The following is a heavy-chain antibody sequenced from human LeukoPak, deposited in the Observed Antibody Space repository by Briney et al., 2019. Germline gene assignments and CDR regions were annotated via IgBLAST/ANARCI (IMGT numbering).Heavy chain of an antibody. Sequence: SETLSLTCTVPGGSISSSSYYWGWIRQPPGKGLEWIGSIYYSGSTYYNPSLKSRVTISVDTSKNQFSLKLSSVTAADTAVYYCARDGVYDYVWGSYRLNWFDPWGQGTLVTVSS. CDR3: ARDGVYDYVWGSYRLNWFDP. D-gene: IGHD3-16*02. V-gene: IGHV4-39*02. CDR2: IYYSGST. J-gene: IGHJ5*02. CDR1: GGSISSSSYY.